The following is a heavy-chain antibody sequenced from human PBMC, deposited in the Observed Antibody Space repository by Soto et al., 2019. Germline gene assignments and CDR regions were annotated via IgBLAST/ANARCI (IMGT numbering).Heavy chain of an antibody. CDR3: ARGNTLPGTTESSDY. V-gene: IGHV4-34*01. CDR1: GGSFSGYY. D-gene: IGHD1-7*01. CDR2: INHSGST. Sequence: PSETLSLTCAVYGGSFSGYYWSWIRQPPGKGLEWIGEINHSGSTNYNPSLKSRVTISVDTSKNQFSLKLSSVTAADTAVYYCARGNTLPGTTESSDYWGQATLVTVSS. J-gene: IGHJ4*02.